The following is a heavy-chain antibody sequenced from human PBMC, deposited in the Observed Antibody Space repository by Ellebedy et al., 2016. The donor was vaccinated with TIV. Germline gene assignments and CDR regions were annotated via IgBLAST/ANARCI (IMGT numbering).Heavy chain of an antibody. CDR1: GGSISSSNW. CDR2: IYHSGST. V-gene: IGHV4-4*02. CDR3: ASGPVDSHYFDY. J-gene: IGHJ4*02. Sequence: SETLSLXCAVSGGSISSSNWWSWVRQPPGKGLEWIGEIYHSGSTNYNPSLKSRVTISVDTSKNQFSLKLSSVTAADTAVYYCASGPVDSHYFDYWGQGTLVTVSS. D-gene: IGHD5-18*01.